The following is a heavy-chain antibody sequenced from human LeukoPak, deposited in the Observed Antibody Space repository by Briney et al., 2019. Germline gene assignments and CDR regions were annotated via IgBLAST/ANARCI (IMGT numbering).Heavy chain of an antibody. CDR3: AEGGPWSDFDY. J-gene: IGHJ4*02. CDR1: GFSFSTYA. CDR2: ITNSGDIT. Sequence: PGGSLRLSCAASGFSFSTYAMSWVRQAPGKGLEWVSGITNSGDITYYADSVKGRFTVSRDNSKNTLYLQMKSLRAEGTAVYFCAEGGPWSDFDYWGQGTLVTVSS. D-gene: IGHD3-3*01. V-gene: IGHV3-23*01.